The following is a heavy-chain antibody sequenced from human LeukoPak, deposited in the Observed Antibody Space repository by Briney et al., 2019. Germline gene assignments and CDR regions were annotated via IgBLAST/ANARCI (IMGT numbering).Heavy chain of an antibody. CDR3: ARRQVGATDYFDY. CDR2: IYPGDSDT. Sequence: GESLKISCKGSGYSFTSHWIVWVRQMPGKGLEWMGIIYPGDSDTRYSPPFQGQVTISADKSINTAYLQWSSLKASDTAMYYCARRQVGATDYFDYWGQGTLVTVSS. D-gene: IGHD1-26*01. CDR1: GYSFTSHW. V-gene: IGHV5-51*01. J-gene: IGHJ4*02.